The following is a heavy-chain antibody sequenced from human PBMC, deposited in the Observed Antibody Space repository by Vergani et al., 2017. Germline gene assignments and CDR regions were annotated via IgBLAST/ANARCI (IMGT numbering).Heavy chain of an antibody. Sequence: QVQLQQWGAGLLKPSETLSLTCAVYGGSFSGYYWSWIRQPPGKGLEWFGEINHSGSTNYNPSLKSRVTISVDTSKNQFSLKLSSVTAADTAVYYCARVLYYYYGMDVWGQGTTVTVSS. V-gene: IGHV4-34*01. CDR2: INHSGST. J-gene: IGHJ6*02. CDR3: ARVLYYYYGMDV. CDR1: GGSFSGYY.